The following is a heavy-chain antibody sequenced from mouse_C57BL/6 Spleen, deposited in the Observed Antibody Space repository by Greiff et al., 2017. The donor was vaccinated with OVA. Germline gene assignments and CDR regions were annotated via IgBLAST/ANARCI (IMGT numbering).Heavy chain of an antibody. CDR3: ARYGYLYYFDY. V-gene: IGHV1-64*01. D-gene: IGHD2-2*01. J-gene: IGHJ2*01. Sequence: QVHVKQPGAELVKPGASVKLSCKASGYTFTSYWMHWVKQRPGQGLEWIGMIHPNSGSTNYNEKFKSKATLTVDESSSTAYMQLSSLTSEDSAVYYCARYGYLYYFDYWGQGTTLTVSS. CDR1: GYTFTSYW. CDR2: IHPNSGST.